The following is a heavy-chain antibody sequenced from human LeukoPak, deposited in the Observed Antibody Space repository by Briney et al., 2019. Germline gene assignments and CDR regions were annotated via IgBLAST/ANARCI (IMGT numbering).Heavy chain of an antibody. V-gene: IGHV3-23*01. CDR1: GFTFSSYA. CDR2: FSGSGGST. D-gene: IGHD6-6*01. CDR3: ARGYSGSSWCLFDY. Sequence: GGSLRLSCAASGFTFSSYAMSWVRQAPGKGLEWVSAFSGSGGSTYYADSVKGRFTISRDNSKNTLYLQMHSLRAEDTAVYYCARGYSGSSWCLFDYWGQGTLVTVSS. J-gene: IGHJ4*02.